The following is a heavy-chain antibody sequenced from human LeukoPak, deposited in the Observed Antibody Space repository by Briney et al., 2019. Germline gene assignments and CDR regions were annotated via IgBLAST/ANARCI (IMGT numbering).Heavy chain of an antibody. Sequence: ASVKVSCKASGYTFTSYDINWVRQATGQGLEWMGWINTNTGNPTYAQGFTGRFVFSLDTSVSTAYLQISSLKAEDTAVYYCAREATQPKYYDFWSGPSATWGQGTLVTVSS. J-gene: IGHJ5*02. CDR1: GYTFTSYD. CDR2: INTNTGNP. D-gene: IGHD3-3*01. CDR3: AREATQPKYYDFWSGPSAT. V-gene: IGHV7-4-1*02.